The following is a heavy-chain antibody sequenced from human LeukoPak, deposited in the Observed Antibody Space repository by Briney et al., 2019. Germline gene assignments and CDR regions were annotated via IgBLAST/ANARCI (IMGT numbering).Heavy chain of an antibody. Sequence: SETLSLTCTVSGGSISGYFWTWIRQPAGKGLEWIGRVYSTGSNNYNPSLKSRVTMSLDTSKNHFSLNLTSVTAADTAVYYCAREPTSGREPTSGRPLDYWGQGTLVTVSS. V-gene: IGHV4-4*07. D-gene: IGHD5-12*01. CDR1: GGSISGYF. CDR3: AREPTSGREPTSGRPLDY. J-gene: IGHJ4*02. CDR2: VYSTGSN.